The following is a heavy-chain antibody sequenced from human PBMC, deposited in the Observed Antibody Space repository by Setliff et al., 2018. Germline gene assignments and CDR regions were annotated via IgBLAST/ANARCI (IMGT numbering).Heavy chain of an antibody. CDR3: LVAYTSSWYSSGFDP. CDR1: GLTFTSKW. Sequence: GGSLRLSCAASGLTFTSKWMHWVRQAPGKGLVWVSRINGDGSITSYADSVRGRFTISRDSSKNTLYLQMNSLRPEDTAVYYCLVAYTSSWYSSGFDPWGQGTLVTVSS. D-gene: IGHD6-13*01. V-gene: IGHV3-74*01. J-gene: IGHJ5*02. CDR2: INGDGSIT.